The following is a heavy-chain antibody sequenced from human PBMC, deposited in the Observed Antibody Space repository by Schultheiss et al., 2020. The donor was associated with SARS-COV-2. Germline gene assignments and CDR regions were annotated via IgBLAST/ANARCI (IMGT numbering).Heavy chain of an antibody. V-gene: IGHV3-73*01. CDR3: TRQNGEGFFDY. Sequence: GGSLRLSCAASGFTFSGSAMHWVRQASGKGLEWVGRIRSKANSYATAYAASVKGRFTISRDDSKNTAYLQMNSLKTEDTAVYYCTRQNGEGFFDYWGQGTLVTVSS. CDR1: GFTFSGSA. CDR2: IRSKANSYAT. J-gene: IGHJ4*02.